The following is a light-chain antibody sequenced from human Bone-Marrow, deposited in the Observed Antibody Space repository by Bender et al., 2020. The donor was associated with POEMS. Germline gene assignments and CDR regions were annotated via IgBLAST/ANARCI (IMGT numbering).Light chain of an antibody. CDR1: SSDVGGSDF. V-gene: IGLV2-8*01. J-gene: IGLJ2*01. Sequence: QSALTQPPSASGSPGQSVTISCTGTSSDVGGSDFVSWYQQYPGKVPKLMIYDVSKRPSGVPDRFSGSKSGNTASLTVSGLQAEDEADYYCSSYAGSNNLVFGGGTKLTVL. CDR3: SSYAGSNNLV. CDR2: DVS.